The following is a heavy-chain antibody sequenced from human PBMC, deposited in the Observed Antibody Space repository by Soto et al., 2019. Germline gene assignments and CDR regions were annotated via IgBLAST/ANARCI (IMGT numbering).Heavy chain of an antibody. CDR3: ARERSGYFYFDY. CDR1: GFTFSGYA. V-gene: IGHV3-30-3*01. J-gene: IGHJ4*02. Sequence: GGSLRLSXAASGFTFSGYAMHWVRQAPGKGLEWVAVISYDGSNKYYADSVKGRFTISRDNSKNTLYLQMNSLRAEDTAVYYCARERSGYFYFDYWGQGTLVTVSS. D-gene: IGHD3-22*01. CDR2: ISYDGSNK.